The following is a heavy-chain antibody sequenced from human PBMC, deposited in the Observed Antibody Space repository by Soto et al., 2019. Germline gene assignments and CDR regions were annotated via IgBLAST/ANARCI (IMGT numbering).Heavy chain of an antibody. CDR1: VFPFCGLC. Sequence: GVSLRLAFLASVFPFCGLCMRWVRQAPGKGLEWVAVISDDGSNKYYAYSVKGRLTISRDNSKNTLYLQMNSLRAEDTAVYYCAKETYSSSWYSNYYYGMDVWGQGTTVTVSS. J-gene: IGHJ6*02. CDR3: AKETYSSSWYSNYYYGMDV. CDR2: ISDDGSNK. V-gene: IGHV3-30*18. D-gene: IGHD6-13*01.